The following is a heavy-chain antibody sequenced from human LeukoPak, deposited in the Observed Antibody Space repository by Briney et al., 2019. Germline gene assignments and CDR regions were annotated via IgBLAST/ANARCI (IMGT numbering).Heavy chain of an antibody. CDR3: AREPSSLEWLYFDY. CDR1: GGSISSSSYY. CDR2: IYHSGST. J-gene: IGHJ4*02. Sequence: PSETLSLTCTVSGGSISSSSYYWGWIRQPPGKGLEWIGSIYHSGSTYYNPSLKSRVTISVDTSKNQFSLKLSSVTAADTAVYYCAREPSSLEWLYFDYWGQGTLVTVSS. V-gene: IGHV4-39*07. D-gene: IGHD3-3*01.